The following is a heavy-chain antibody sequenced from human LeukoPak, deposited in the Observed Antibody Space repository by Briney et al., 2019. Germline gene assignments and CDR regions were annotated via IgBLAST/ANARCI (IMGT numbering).Heavy chain of an antibody. CDR1: GYTFTGYY. J-gene: IGHJ6*03. Sequence: ASVKVSCKASGYTFTGYYMHWVRQAPGQGLERMGWINPNSRCTNYAQKLQGRVTMTTDRSTSTAYMELRSLRSEDTAVYYCARAGEDSSGYPYYYYYYYMDVWGKGTTVTISS. V-gene: IGHV1-2*02. CDR3: ARAGEDSSGYPYYYYYYYMDV. D-gene: IGHD3-22*01. CDR2: INPNSRCT.